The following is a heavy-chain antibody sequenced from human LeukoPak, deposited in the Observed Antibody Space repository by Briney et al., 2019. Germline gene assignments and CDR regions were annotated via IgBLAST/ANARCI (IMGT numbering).Heavy chain of an antibody. CDR3: ARAGGVFGVVPKLDY. CDR1: GFTFNNYN. Sequence: GGSLRLSCAASGFTFNNYNMDWVRQAPGKGLEWVSSISSRSSSIYYADSVKGRFTISRDNAKNSLYLQMNGLRAEDTAVYFCARAGGVFGVVPKLDYWGQGTLVTVSS. J-gene: IGHJ4*02. D-gene: IGHD3-3*01. V-gene: IGHV3-21*01. CDR2: ISSRSSSI.